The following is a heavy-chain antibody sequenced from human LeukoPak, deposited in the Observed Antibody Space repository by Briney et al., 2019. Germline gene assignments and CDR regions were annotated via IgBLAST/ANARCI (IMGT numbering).Heavy chain of an antibody. CDR1: GGSITSGGYF. CDR2: ISYSGNT. D-gene: IGHD3-10*01. Sequence: PSETLSLTCTVSGGSITSGGYFWSWIRQHPGKGLEWIGYISYSGNTYYNPSLKSRLTISVDTSKNQFSLKLSSVTAADTAVYYCARSFGESYFDYWGQGILVTVSS. J-gene: IGHJ4*02. CDR3: ARSFGESYFDY. V-gene: IGHV4-31*03.